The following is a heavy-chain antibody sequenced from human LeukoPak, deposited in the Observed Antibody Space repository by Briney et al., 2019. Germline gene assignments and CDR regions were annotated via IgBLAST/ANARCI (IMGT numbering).Heavy chain of an antibody. Sequence: GGSLRLSCAASGFTFSSYSMNWVRQAPGKGLEWVSSISSSSSYIYYADSVKGRFTISRDNAKNSLHLQMNSLRAEDTAVYYCARDWDSSGPYYFDYWGQGTLVTVSS. V-gene: IGHV3-21*01. J-gene: IGHJ4*02. CDR2: ISSSSSYI. CDR3: ARDWDSSGPYYFDY. D-gene: IGHD6-19*01. CDR1: GFTFSSYS.